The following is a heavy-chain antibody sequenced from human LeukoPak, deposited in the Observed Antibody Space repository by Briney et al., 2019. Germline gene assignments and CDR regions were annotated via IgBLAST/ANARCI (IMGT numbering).Heavy chain of an antibody. J-gene: IGHJ5*01. CDR2: ISVSGGNT. CDR1: GFTFSSYA. CDR3: AKVAVHSSGWYGFDS. D-gene: IGHD6-19*01. Sequence: PGGSLRLSXVASGFTFSSYAMTWVRHAPGKGLEWVSVISVSGGNTYYADSVKGRFTISRDNSKNTLYLQMNSLRVEDTAVYYCAKVAVHSSGWYGFDSWGQGTLVTVSS. V-gene: IGHV3-23*01.